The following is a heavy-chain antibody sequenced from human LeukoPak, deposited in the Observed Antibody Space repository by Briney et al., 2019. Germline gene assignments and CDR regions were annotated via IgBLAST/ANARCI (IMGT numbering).Heavy chain of an antibody. V-gene: IGHV3-30-3*01. CDR1: GFTFSSYA. CDR2: ILHDGSNK. J-gene: IGHJ6*02. CDR3: ATANYGLDV. Sequence: GGSLRLSCAASGFTFSSYAMHWVRQAPGKGLEWVAGILHDGSNKYYADSVKGRFTISRDNSKNTLSLQMNSLRADDTAVYYCATANYGLDVWGQGTTVTVSS.